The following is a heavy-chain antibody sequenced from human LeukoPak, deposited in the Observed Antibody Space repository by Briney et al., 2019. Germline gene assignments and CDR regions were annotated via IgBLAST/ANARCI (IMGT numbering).Heavy chain of an antibody. D-gene: IGHD5-12*01. CDR1: GGTFSSYA. Sequence: SVKVSCKASGGTFSSYAISWVRQAPGQGLEWMGGIIPIFGSANYAQNFQGRVTITADESTSTAYMELSSLRSEDTAVYYCAIHPYDYWYFDLWGRGTLVPVSS. J-gene: IGHJ2*01. CDR2: IIPIFGSA. CDR3: AIHPYDYWYFDL. V-gene: IGHV1-69*13.